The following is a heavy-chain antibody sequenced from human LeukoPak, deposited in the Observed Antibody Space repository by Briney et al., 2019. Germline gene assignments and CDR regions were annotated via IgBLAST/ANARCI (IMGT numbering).Heavy chain of an antibody. D-gene: IGHD3-10*01. V-gene: IGHV1-2*02. CDR3: ARGFFRYGSSFDF. J-gene: IGHJ4*02. CDR2: VNPNSGAT. CDR1: GYTFTDYF. Sequence: ASVMVSCKASGYTFTDYFAHWIRQAPGQGLEWMGWVNPNSGATKYAEKFQGRVTMTRDTSINTAYMDLSRLTSDDTAVFYCARGFFRYGSSFDFWGQGTLVTVSS.